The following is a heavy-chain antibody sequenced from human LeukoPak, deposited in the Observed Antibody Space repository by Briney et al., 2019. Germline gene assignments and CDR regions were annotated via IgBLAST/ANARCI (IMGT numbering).Heavy chain of an antibody. D-gene: IGHD3-10*01. Sequence: GGSLRLSCAASGFTFDDYAMHWVRQAPGKGLEWVSGISWNSGSIGYADSVKGRFTISRDNAKNSLYLQMNSLRAEDTALYYCAKDSSTMVRGVSPFDYWGQGTLVTVSS. V-gene: IGHV3-9*01. CDR3: AKDSSTMVRGVSPFDY. J-gene: IGHJ4*02. CDR1: GFTFDDYA. CDR2: ISWNSGSI.